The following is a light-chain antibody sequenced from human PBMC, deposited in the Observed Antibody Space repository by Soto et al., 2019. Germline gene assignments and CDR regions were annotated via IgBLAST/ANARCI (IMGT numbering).Light chain of an antibody. Sequence: EIVLTQSPGTLSLSPGERATLSCRSSQSVSTSQLAWYQQKPGQAPRLLIYGASTGATGIPARFSGSGSGTEFILTISSLQSEDFAVYYCQQYSKWPLTFGGGTKVDI. CDR1: QSVSTS. V-gene: IGKV3-15*01. CDR2: GAS. CDR3: QQYSKWPLT. J-gene: IGKJ4*01.